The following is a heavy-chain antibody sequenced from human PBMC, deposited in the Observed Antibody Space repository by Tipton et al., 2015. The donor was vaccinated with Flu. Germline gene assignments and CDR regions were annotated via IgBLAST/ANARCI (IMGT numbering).Heavy chain of an antibody. CDR3: ARGMNTGLVDV. V-gene: IGHV3-66*03. J-gene: IGHJ6*02. Sequence: QLVQSGGGLIQPGGSLRLSCFVSGFSIRNRYMIWVRQAPGKGLEWVSVIYTVGDTHYADSVEGRFTISRDNSKNTLSLQMGSLRADDMAVYYCARGMNTGLVDVWDQGP. CDR1: GFSIRNRY. CDR2: IYTVGDT. D-gene: IGHD1-14*01.